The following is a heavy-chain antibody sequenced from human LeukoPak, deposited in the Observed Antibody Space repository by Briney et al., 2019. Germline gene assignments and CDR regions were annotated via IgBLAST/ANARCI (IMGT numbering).Heavy chain of an antibody. J-gene: IGHJ5*02. V-gene: IGHV1-2*02. CDR2: INPNSGGT. Sequence: ASVKVSCKASGFTFTSYGISWVRQAPGQGLEWMGWINPNSGGTNYAQKFQGRVTMTRDTSISTAYMELSRLRSDDTAVYYCASFGLLQSTTNNWFDPWGQGTLVTVSS. CDR1: GFTFTSYG. D-gene: IGHD2-15*01. CDR3: ASFGLLQSTTNNWFDP.